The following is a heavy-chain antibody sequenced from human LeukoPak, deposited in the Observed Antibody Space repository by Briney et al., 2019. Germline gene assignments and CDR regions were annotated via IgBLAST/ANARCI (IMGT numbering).Heavy chain of an antibody. J-gene: IGHJ4*02. CDR2: ISYDGSNR. V-gene: IGHV3-30*18. D-gene: IGHD4-17*01. Sequence: QPGRSLRLSCAASGFTFTNYAMHWVRQAPGKGLEWAAVISYDGSNRYYADSVKGRFTISRDNANSALYLQMNSLRVEDTAVYYCAKSGGTYGDYVGYWGQGTLVTVSS. CDR3: AKSGGTYGDYVGY. CDR1: GFTFTNYA.